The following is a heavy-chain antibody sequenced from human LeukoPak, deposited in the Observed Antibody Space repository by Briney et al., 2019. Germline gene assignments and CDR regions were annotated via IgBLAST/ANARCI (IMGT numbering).Heavy chain of an antibody. Sequence: SETLSLTCAVSGGSISSHYWSWIRQPPGKGLEWIGYIYYSGSINYNPSLKSRVTISVDTSKNQFSLKLSSVTAADTAVYYCAREHRDIVVVPAAIPWFDPWGQGTLVTVSS. CDR3: AREHRDIVVVPAAIPWFDP. D-gene: IGHD2-2*02. J-gene: IGHJ5*02. CDR2: IYYSGSI. CDR1: GGSISSHY. V-gene: IGHV4-59*11.